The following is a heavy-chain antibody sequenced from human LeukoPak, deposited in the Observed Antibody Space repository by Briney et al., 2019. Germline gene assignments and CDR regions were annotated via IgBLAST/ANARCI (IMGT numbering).Heavy chain of an antibody. D-gene: IGHD6-13*01. CDR2: ISAYNGNT. V-gene: IGHV1-18*01. CDR3: AVTDSSSWYSSFDY. Sequence: ASVKVSCKASGYTFTSYGISWVRQAPGQGLEWMGWISAYNGNTNYAQKLQGRVTMTTDTSTSTAYMELRSLRSDDTAVYYCAVTDSSSWYSSFDYWGQGTLVTVSS. CDR1: GYTFTSYG. J-gene: IGHJ4*02.